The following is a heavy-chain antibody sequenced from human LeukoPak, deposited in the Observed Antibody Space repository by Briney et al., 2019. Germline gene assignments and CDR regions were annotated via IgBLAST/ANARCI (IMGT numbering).Heavy chain of an antibody. D-gene: IGHD2-15*01. Sequence: KPGGSLRLSCAASVFTFSDYYMSWVRQATGKGREWVSYITSSSYTNYADSVKVRFTIYRDNAKNSLYLQMNSLRAEDTAIYYCARLVVVAATPGYFDYWGQGTLVTVAS. CDR3: ARLVVVAATPGYFDY. J-gene: IGHJ4*02. CDR2: ITSSSYT. V-gene: IGHV3-11*06. CDR1: VFTFSDYY.